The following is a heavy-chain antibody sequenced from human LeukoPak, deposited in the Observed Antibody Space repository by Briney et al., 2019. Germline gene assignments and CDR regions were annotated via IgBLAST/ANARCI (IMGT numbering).Heavy chain of an antibody. D-gene: IGHD2-15*01. CDR3: ARDEDLGYCIN. CDR1: GYTFTSYY. J-gene: IGHJ4*02. CDR2: INPSGGST. Sequence: ASVKVSCKASGYTFTSYYMHWVRQAPGQALKWMGIINPSGGSTSYAQKFQGRVTMTRDTSTSTVYMELSSLRSEDTAVYYCARDEDLGYCINWGQGTLVTVSS. V-gene: IGHV1-46*01.